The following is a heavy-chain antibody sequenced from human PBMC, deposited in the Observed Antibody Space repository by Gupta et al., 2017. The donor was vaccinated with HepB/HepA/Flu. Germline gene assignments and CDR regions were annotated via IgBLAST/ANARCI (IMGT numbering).Heavy chain of an antibody. V-gene: IGHV3-30*03. CDR3: ATDLSHYDFDY. Sequence: QVHLVGSGGGVVQPGRSLRLSCTASGFPFRSYGMHWVRQAPGKGLEWVAIISYDGSSKSYGNSVKGRFTISRDNSKNTLYLQMNSLGAEDTAVYYCATDLSHYDFDYWGQGTLVTVSS. CDR2: ISYDGSSK. CDR1: GFPFRSYG. D-gene: IGHD3-22*01. J-gene: IGHJ4*02.